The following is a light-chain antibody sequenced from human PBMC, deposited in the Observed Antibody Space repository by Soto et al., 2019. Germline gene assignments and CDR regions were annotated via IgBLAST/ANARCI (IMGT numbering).Light chain of an antibody. CDR1: QSVSSSY. Sequence: EIVLTQSPGTLSLSPGERATLSCRASQSVSSSYLAWYQQKPGQAPRLLIYGASSRATGNPDRFSGSGSGTDFTLTSSRLEPEDFAVYYCQQYGSSPNTFGQGTKLEIK. J-gene: IGKJ2*01. CDR3: QQYGSSPNT. V-gene: IGKV3-20*01. CDR2: GAS.